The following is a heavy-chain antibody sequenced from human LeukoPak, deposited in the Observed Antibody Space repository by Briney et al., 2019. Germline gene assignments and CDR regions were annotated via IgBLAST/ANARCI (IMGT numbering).Heavy chain of an antibody. D-gene: IGHD5-12*01. V-gene: IGHV3-23*01. CDR3: ARNENSGWGYFDY. CDR2: IGGSNGIT. J-gene: IGHJ4*02. Sequence: TGGSLRLSCAASRFTFNSYVMSWVRQAPGKGLEWVSVIGGSNGITFYVGSVKGRFTISRDNSKDTLYLQMNSLRAEDTAVYYCARNENSGWGYFDYWGQGTLVTVSS. CDR1: RFTFNSYV.